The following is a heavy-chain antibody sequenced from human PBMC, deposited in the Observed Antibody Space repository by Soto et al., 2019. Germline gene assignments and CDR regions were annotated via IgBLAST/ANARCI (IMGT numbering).Heavy chain of an antibody. CDR1: GFTFSDHF. CDR3: ARVRTDYSNKGLDP. Sequence: EVHLVESGGGLVQPGGSLRLSCAASGFTFSDHFMDWVRQAPGKGLEWVGRTKNKANSYTTEYAASVKGRFTISRDDSKNSLYLQMNSLKTEDTAVYYCARVRTDYSNKGLDPWGQGTLVIVSS. CDR2: TKNKANSYTT. V-gene: IGHV3-72*01. J-gene: IGHJ5*02. D-gene: IGHD4-4*01.